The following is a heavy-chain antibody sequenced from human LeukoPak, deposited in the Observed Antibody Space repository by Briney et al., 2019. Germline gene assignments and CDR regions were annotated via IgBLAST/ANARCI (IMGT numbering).Heavy chain of an antibody. J-gene: IGHJ5*02. D-gene: IGHD3-16*01. CDR2: IFHNGNT. Sequence: KPSETLSLTCTVSGGSISSNSHYWGWIRQPPGTGLEWIANIFHNGNTAYNPSLKHRVTISIDTSQNQLSLRLSSVTAADTAAYYCARVGWGNVAAYPNWLDPWGQGTVVTVSS. CDR3: ARVGWGNVAAYPNWLDP. V-gene: IGHV4-39*07. CDR1: GGSISSNSHY.